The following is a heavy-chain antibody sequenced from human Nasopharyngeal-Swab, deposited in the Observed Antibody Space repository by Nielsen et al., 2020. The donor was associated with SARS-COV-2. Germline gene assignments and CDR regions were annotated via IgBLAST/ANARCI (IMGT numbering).Heavy chain of an antibody. CDR3: ARGRSSGWYHYYFDY. CDR1: GGSFSGYY. V-gene: IGHV4-34*01. J-gene: IGHJ4*02. D-gene: IGHD6-19*01. CDR2: ISHYGST. Sequence: SETLSLTCAVYGGSFSGYYWSWIRQPPGKGLERIGEISHYGSTNYNPSLKSRVTISVDTSKNQFSLKLSSLTAADTAVYYCARGRSSGWYHYYFDYWGQGTLVTVSS.